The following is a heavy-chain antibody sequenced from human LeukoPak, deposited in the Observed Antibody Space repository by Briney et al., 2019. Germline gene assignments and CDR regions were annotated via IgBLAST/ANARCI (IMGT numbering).Heavy chain of an antibody. V-gene: IGHV3-20*04. CDR1: GFTFDDYG. CDR2: ISWNGGST. J-gene: IGHJ4*02. CDR3: ARARDYGGNAIFFDY. Sequence: PGGSLRLSCAACGFTFDDYGMSWVRQVPGKGLEWVSGISWNGGSTDYADSVKDRFTVSRDNAKSSLLLQMNSLRAEDTALYYCARARDYGGNAIFFDYWGQGTLVTVSS. D-gene: IGHD4-23*01.